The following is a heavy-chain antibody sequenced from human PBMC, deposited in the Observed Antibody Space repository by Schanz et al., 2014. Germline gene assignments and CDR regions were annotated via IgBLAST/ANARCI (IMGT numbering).Heavy chain of an antibody. Sequence: VQLVESGGGLVKPGGSLRLSCAASGFTFTNYAMTWVRQAPGKGLEWVGHSRNKGHSYTSEYAASVKGRFTISRDESESSLYLQMDSLKTEDTAVYYCARRNFYDKSAAFDYWGQGSLVTVSS. V-gene: IGHV3-72*01. CDR3: ARRNFYDKSAAFDY. CDR1: GFTFTNYA. J-gene: IGHJ4*02. D-gene: IGHD3-9*01. CDR2: SRNKGHSYTS.